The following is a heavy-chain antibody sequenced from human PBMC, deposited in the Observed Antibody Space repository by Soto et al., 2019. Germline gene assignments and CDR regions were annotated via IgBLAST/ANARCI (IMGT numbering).Heavy chain of an antibody. V-gene: IGHV4-59*01. J-gene: IGHJ4*02. CDR1: GGSISSYY. Sequence: SETLSLTCTVSGGSISSYYWSWIRQPPGKGLEWIGYIYYSGSTNYNPSLKSRVTISVDTSKNQFSLKLSSVTAADTAVYYCARVDYYDSSGYYDYWGQGTLVTAPQ. D-gene: IGHD3-22*01. CDR2: IYYSGST. CDR3: ARVDYYDSSGYYDY.